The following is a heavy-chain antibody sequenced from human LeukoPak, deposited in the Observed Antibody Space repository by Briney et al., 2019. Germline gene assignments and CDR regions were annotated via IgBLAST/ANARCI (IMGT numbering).Heavy chain of an antibody. CDR1: GFTFSSYS. CDR2: ISSRSSSI. V-gene: IGHV3-48*01. CDR3: ARPQAQYSSGWYDY. D-gene: IGHD6-19*01. J-gene: IGHJ4*02. Sequence: GGSLRLSCAASGFTFSSYSMNWVRQAPGKGLEWVSYISSRSSSIYYADSVKGRFTISRDNAKNSLYLQMNSLRAEDTAVYYCARPQAQYSSGWYDYWGQGTLVTVSS.